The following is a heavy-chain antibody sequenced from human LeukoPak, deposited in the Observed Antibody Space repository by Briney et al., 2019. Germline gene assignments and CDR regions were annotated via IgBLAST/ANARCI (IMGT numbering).Heavy chain of an antibody. CDR3: ARDHDSSSWYNWFDP. J-gene: IGHJ5*02. CDR2: ISYDGSNK. Sequence: GRSLRLSCAASGFTFSSYAMHWVRQAPGKGLEWVAVISYDGSNKYYADSVKGRFTISRDNSKNTLYLQMNSLRAEDTAVYYCARDHDSSSWYNWFDPWGQGTLVTVSS. D-gene: IGHD6-13*01. CDR1: GFTFSSYA. V-gene: IGHV3-30-3*01.